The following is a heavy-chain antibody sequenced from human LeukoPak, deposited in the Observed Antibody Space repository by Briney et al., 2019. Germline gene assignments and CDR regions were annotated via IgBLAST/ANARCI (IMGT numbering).Heavy chain of an antibody. D-gene: IGHD5-18*01. V-gene: IGHV4-59*01. CDR2: IYYSGST. CDR3: ARVRGYSYGFDY. Sequence: SETLSLTCTVFGGSISSYYWSWIRQPPGKGLEWIGYIYYSGSTNYDPSLKSRVTISVDTSKNQFSLKLSSVTAADTAVYYCARVRGYSYGFDYWGQGTLVTVSS. CDR1: GGSISSYY. J-gene: IGHJ4*02.